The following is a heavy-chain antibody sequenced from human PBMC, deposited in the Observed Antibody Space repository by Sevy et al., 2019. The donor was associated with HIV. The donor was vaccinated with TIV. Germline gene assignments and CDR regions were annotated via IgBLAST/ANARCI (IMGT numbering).Heavy chain of an antibody. CDR2: IKSKIDGASS. CDR3: TAVVGTADFDF. D-gene: IGHD1-26*01. V-gene: IGHV3-15*01. J-gene: IGHJ4*02. Sequence: GGSLRLSCAASGFTFNNAWMSWVRQAPGKGLEWVGRIKSKIDGASSNSAAPVKGSFAISSDDSKNTLYLEMNSLKTDDTAGYYCTAVVGTADFDFWGRGALVTVSS. CDR1: GFTFNNAW.